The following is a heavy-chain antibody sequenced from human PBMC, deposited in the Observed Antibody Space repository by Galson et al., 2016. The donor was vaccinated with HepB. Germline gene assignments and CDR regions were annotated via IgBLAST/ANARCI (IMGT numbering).Heavy chain of an antibody. Sequence: LSLTCIVSGGSISSRGYYWNWIRQHPEKGLEWIGYIYHSGSTFYNPSLKSRLIISVDTSKNQFSLDLNSMTDADTAVYYCARSSMKGHYDENGWSLFIWGQGTLVTVSS. D-gene: IGHD3-22*01. J-gene: IGHJ4*02. V-gene: IGHV4-31*03. CDR1: GGSISSRGYY. CDR2: IYHSGST. CDR3: ARSSMKGHYDENGWSLFI.